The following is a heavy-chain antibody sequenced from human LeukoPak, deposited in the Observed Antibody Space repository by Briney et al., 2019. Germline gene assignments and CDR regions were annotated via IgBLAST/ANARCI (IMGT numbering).Heavy chain of an antibody. D-gene: IGHD2-2*01. J-gene: IGHJ4*02. Sequence: PSETLSLTCTVSGGSINSSSYFWVWIRQPPGKGLEWIGSIYYGGSTYYNPSLMSRVTISVDTSKNQFSLMMISMTAADTAVYYCARSCSSTSCPVDYWGQGTLVTVSS. CDR2: IYYGGST. CDR1: GGSINSSSYF. CDR3: ARSCSSTSCPVDY. V-gene: IGHV4-39*01.